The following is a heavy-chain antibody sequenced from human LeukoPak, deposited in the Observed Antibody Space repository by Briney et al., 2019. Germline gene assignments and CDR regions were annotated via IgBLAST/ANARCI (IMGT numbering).Heavy chain of an antibody. D-gene: IGHD2-2*01. J-gene: IGHJ4*02. V-gene: IGHV3-30*02. Sequence: GGSLRLSCAASGFTFNTYGMHWVRQAPGKGLEWVAFIRYDGSYKYYADSVKGRFTISRDNSKNTLYLQMNSLRADDTAVYYCAKVKYQLLIDYWGQGTLVTVSS. CDR3: AKVKYQLLIDY. CDR1: GFTFNTYG. CDR2: IRYDGSYK.